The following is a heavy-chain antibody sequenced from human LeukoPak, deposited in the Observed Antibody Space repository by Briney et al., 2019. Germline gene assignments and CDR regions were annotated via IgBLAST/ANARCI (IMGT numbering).Heavy chain of an antibody. V-gene: IGHV5-51*01. CDR2: IYPDDSRT. CDR1: GYRFTKSW. J-gene: IGHJ3*02. CDR3: ARPQGIAARLDAFDI. D-gene: IGHD6-6*01. Sequence: GESLKISCKGSGYRFTKSWIGWVRQMPGKGLEWLGIIYPDDSRTRYSPSFQGQVTMSVDKSISTAYLQWSSLKASDTAMYYCARPQGIAARLDAFDIWGQGTMVTVSS.